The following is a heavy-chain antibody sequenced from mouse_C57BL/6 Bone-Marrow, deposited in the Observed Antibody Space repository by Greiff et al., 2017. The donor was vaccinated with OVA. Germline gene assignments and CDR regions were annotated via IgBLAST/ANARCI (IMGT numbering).Heavy chain of an antibody. Sequence: VQLQQSGAELARPGASVKLSCKASGYTFTSYGISWVKQRTGQGLEWIGEIYHRSGNTYYNEKFKGKATLTADKSSSTAYMELRSLTSEDSAVYFCARIYYDYWYFDVWGTGTTVTVSS. J-gene: IGHJ1*03. V-gene: IGHV1-81*01. D-gene: IGHD2-4*01. CDR3: ARIYYDYWYFDV. CDR2: IYHRSGNT. CDR1: GYTFTSYG.